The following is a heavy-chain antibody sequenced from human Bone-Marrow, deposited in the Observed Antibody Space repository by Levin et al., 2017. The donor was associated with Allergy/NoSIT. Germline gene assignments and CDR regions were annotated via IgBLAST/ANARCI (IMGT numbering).Heavy chain of an antibody. CDR2: IKQDGSEK. V-gene: IGHV3-7*01. CDR3: ARVPPYYDFWSGRSGSSSGYFDY. J-gene: IGHJ4*02. CDR1: GFTFSSYW. Sequence: GESLKISCAASGFTFSSYWMSWVRQAPGKGLEWVANIKQDGSEKYYVDSVKGRFTISRDNAKNSLYLQMNSLRAEDTAVYYCARVPPYYDFWSGRSGSSSGYFDYWGQGTLVTVSS. D-gene: IGHD3-3*01.